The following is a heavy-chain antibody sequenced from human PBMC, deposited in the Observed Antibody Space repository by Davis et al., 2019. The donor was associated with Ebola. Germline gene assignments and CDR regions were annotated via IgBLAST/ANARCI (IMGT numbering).Heavy chain of an antibody. CDR1: GYTLTELS. CDR3: ASSASAVLMNYGMDV. V-gene: IGHV1-24*01. D-gene: IGHD2-8*01. J-gene: IGHJ6*02. CDR2: FDPEDGET. Sequence: ASVKVSCKVSGYTLTELSMHWVRQAPGKGLEWMGGFDPEDGETIYAQKFQGRVTMTTDTSTSTAYMELSSLRSEDTAVYYCASSASAVLMNYGMDVWGQGTTVTVSS.